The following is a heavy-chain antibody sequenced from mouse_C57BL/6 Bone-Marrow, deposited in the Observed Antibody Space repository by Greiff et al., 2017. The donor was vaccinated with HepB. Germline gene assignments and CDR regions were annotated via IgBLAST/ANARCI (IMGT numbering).Heavy chain of an antibody. CDR2: ILPGSGST. V-gene: IGHV1-9*01. Sequence: QVQLKQSGAELMKPGASVKLSCKATGYTFTGYWIEWVKQRPGHGLEWIGEILPGSGSTNYNEKFKGKATFTADTSSNTAYMQLSSLTTEDSAIYYCARSLIYGSSSPAWFAYWGQGTLVTVSA. CDR3: ARSLIYGSSSPAWFAY. D-gene: IGHD1-1*01. CDR1: GYTFTGYW. J-gene: IGHJ3*01.